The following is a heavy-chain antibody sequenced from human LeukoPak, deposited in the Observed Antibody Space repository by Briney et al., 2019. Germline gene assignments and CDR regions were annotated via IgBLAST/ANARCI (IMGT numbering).Heavy chain of an antibody. CDR3: ANGYEFES. Sequence: GGSLRLSCAASEFTFRSYGMHWVRQAPGKGLEWVATISYDGNYKYYANSVKGRFTISRDNSKNTLYLQMNSLRPEDTAVYCCANGYEFESWGQGALVTVSS. V-gene: IGHV3-30*18. J-gene: IGHJ4*02. D-gene: IGHD2-2*01. CDR1: EFTFRSYG. CDR2: ISYDGNYK.